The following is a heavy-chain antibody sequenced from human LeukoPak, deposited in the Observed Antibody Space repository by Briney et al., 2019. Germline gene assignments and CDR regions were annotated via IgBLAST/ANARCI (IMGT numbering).Heavy chain of an antibody. CDR2: INTNTRNP. CDR1: GYTFTSYD. J-gene: IGHJ5*02. Sequence: ASVKVSCKASGYTFTSYDINWVRQAPGQGLEWMGWINTNTRNPTYAQGFTGRFVFSLDTSVSTAYLQISSLKAEDTAVYYCARDGLRGYSAYDGMNCFDPWGQGTLVTVSS. V-gene: IGHV7-4-1*02. CDR3: ARDGLRGYSAYDGMNCFDP. D-gene: IGHD5-12*01.